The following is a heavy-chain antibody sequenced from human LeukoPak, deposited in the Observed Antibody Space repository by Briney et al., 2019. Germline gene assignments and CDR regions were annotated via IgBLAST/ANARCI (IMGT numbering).Heavy chain of an antibody. CDR2: IYSGGST. J-gene: IGHJ4*02. V-gene: IGHV3-66*01. CDR1: GGSISSSSYY. Sequence: PSETLSLTCTVSGGSISSSSYYWGWIRQPPGKGLEWVSVIYSGGSTYYADSVKGRFTISRDNSKNTLYLQMNSLRAEDTAVYYCAGDKYSSGWIFDYWGQGTLVTVSS. CDR3: AGDKYSSGWIFDY. D-gene: IGHD6-19*01.